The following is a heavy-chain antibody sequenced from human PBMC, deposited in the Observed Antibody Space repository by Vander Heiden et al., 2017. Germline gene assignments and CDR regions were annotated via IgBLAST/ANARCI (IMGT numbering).Heavy chain of an antibody. D-gene: IGHD5-12*01. V-gene: IGHV1-2*02. CDR3: ARGRPQMATTDFDY. CDR1: GYTFTGYY. J-gene: IGHJ4*02. CDR2: INPNRGGT. Sequence: QVQLVQSGAEVKKPGASVQVSCKASGYTFTGYYMHWVRQAPGQGLEWMGWINPNRGGTNYAQKFQGRVTMTRDTSISTAYMELSRLRSDDTAVYYCARGRPQMATTDFDYWGQGTLVTVSS.